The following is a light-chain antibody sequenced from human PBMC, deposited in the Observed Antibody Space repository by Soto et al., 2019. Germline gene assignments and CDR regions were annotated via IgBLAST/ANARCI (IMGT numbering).Light chain of an antibody. CDR1: ALPKQY. CDR3: QSADSSGTDVV. J-gene: IGLJ2*01. CDR2: KDS. Sequence: SYELTQPPSVSGSPGQTARITCSGDALPKQYAYWYQQKPGQAPVLVIYKDSERPSGIPERFSGSSSGTTVTLTISGVQAEDEADYYCQSADSSGTDVVFGGGTKVTVL. V-gene: IGLV3-25*03.